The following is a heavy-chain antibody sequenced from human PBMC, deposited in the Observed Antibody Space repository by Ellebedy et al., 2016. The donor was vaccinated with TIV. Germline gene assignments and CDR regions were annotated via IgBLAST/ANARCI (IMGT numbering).Heavy chain of an antibody. V-gene: IGHV3-66*01. Sequence: GESLKISCAASGFTFNIYAMSWVRQAPGKGLEWVSVFQSGGVTHYADSVKGRLSVSRDNSRNTLYLQMNSRSVEDTAVYYCTRARGGGGSVDYWGQGTLVTVSS. CDR3: TRARGGGGSVDY. CDR1: GFTFNIYA. J-gene: IGHJ4*02. CDR2: FQSGGVT. D-gene: IGHD2-21*01.